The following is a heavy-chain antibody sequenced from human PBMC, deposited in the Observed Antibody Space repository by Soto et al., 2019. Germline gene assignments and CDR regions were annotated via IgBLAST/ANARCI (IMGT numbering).Heavy chain of an antibody. V-gene: IGHV4-59*01. Sequence: QVQLQESGPGLVKPSETLSLTCTVSGGSIDNFYWSWIRQPPGKGLEWIGYIYSSGSTNYNPSLKRRVTISGDTSKNQFSLKLSSVTAADTAVYFCARDYPYFTVTTSGGMDVWGQGTTVTVSS. D-gene: IGHD4-17*01. J-gene: IGHJ6*02. CDR2: IYSSGST. CDR1: GGSIDNFY. CDR3: ARDYPYFTVTTSGGMDV.